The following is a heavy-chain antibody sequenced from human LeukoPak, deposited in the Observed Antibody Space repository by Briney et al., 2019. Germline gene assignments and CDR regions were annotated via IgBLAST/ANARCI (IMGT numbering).Heavy chain of an antibody. V-gene: IGHV4-61*02. D-gene: IGHD3-10*01. CDR1: GGSISSGRYY. J-gene: IGHJ5*02. CDR2: IYTSGST. Sequence: TSETLSLTCTVSGGSISSGRYYWSWIRQPAGKGLEWIGRIYTSGSTNYNPSLKSRVTISVDTSKNQFSLKLSSVTAADTAVYYCARAGVISWLDPWGQGTLVTVSS. CDR3: ARAGVISWLDP.